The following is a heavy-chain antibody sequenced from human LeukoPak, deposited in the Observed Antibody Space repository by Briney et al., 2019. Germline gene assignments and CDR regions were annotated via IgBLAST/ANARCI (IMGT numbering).Heavy chain of an antibody. V-gene: IGHV4-34*01. J-gene: IGHJ4*02. D-gene: IGHD5-18*01. Sequence: SETLSLTCAVYGGSFSGYYWSWIRQPPGKGLEWIGEINHSGSTNYNPSLKSRVTISVDTSKNQFSLKLSSVTAADTAVYYCARRGLDTWIQLWPTFFDYWGQGTLVTVSS. CDR3: ARRGLDTWIQLWPTFFDY. CDR2: INHSGST. CDR1: GGSFSGYY.